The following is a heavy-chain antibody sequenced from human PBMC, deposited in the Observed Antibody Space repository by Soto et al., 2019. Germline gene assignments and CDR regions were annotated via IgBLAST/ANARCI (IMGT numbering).Heavy chain of an antibody. CDR2: IIPILGTA. J-gene: IGHJ4*02. D-gene: IGHD4-17*01. Sequence: VASVKVSCKASGGTFSSYAISWVRQAPGQGLEWMGGIIPILGTANYAQKFQGRVTITADESTSTAYMELSSLRSEDAAVYYCARVFGYGDYPADYWGQGTLVTVSS. CDR3: ARVFGYGDYPADY. V-gene: IGHV1-69*13. CDR1: GGTFSSYA.